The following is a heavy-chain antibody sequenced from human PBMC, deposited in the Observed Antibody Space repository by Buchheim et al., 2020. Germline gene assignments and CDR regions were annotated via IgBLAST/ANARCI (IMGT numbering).Heavy chain of an antibody. CDR3: ARQGSSWNPDPDY. D-gene: IGHD6-13*01. J-gene: IGHJ4*02. CDR1: GGSISGSSYY. CDR2: IYYSGST. V-gene: IGHV4-39*01. Sequence: QLQLQESGPGLVKPSETLSLTCSVSGGSISGSSYYWGWIRQPPGKGPEWIGSIYYSGSTYYNPSLKSRVTISVNTSQNQFSLNLRSVTAADTAVYYCARQGSSWNPDPDYWGQGT.